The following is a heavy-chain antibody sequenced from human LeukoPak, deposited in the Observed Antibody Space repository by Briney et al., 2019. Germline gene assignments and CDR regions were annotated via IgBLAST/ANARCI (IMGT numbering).Heavy chain of an antibody. Sequence: GGSLRLSCAASGFTFSSYAMSWVRQAPGKGGEWVSAVSGSASSTYYADSVKGRFTIFRDNTKNTLYLQVNSLRAEDTAVYYCAKAHYGDYGDRFDYWGQGTLVTVSS. CDR3: AKAHYGDYGDRFDY. J-gene: IGHJ4*02. CDR2: VSGSASST. V-gene: IGHV3-23*01. D-gene: IGHD4-17*01. CDR1: GFTFSSYA.